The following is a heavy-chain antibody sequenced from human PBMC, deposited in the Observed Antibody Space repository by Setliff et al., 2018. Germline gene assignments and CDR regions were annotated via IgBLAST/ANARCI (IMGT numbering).Heavy chain of an antibody. V-gene: IGHV4-4*08. D-gene: IGHD3-22*01. CDR3: ARWRVRDSGYYPRLSYMDV. CDR2: IYSTGST. J-gene: IGHJ6*03. Sequence: SETLSLTCTVSGDSIYNHFWSWVRQPPGKGLEWIGYIYSTGSTNYNPSLKSRVAISIDTSKNQFSLKVNSVTAADTAIYYCARWRVRDSGYYPRLSYMDVWGKGTTVTVSS. CDR1: GDSIYNHF.